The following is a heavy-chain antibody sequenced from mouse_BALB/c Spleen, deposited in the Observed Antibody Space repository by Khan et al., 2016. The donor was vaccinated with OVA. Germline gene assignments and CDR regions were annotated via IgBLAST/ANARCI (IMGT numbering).Heavy chain of an antibody. V-gene: IGHV2-6-7*01. Sequence: VQLQQSGPGLVAPSQSLSITCTVSGFSLTGYGVNWVRQPPGKGLEWLGMLWGDGSTDYNSALKSRLSISKDNSKSQVFFKMNSLQTDDTARYYCARAYFGNYREAMDYWGQGTSVTVSS. CDR1: GFSLTGYG. J-gene: IGHJ4*01. D-gene: IGHD2-10*01. CDR2: LWGDGST. CDR3: ARAYFGNYREAMDY.